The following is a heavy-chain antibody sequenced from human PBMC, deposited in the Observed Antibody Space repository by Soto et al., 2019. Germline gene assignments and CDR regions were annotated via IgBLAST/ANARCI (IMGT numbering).Heavy chain of an antibody. CDR1: GGSISSYY. CDR3: ASLYSGYDEYYFDY. V-gene: IGHV4-59*08. CDR2: IYYSGST. D-gene: IGHD5-12*01. Sequence: SETLSLTCTVSGGSISSYYWSWIRQPPGKGLEWIGYIYYSGSTNYNPSLKSRVTISVDTSKNQFSLKLSSVTAADTAVYYCASLYSGYDEYYFDYWGQGTLVTVSS. J-gene: IGHJ4*02.